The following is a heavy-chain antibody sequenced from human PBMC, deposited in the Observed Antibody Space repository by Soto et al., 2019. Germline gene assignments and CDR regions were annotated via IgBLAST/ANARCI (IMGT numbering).Heavy chain of an antibody. J-gene: IGHJ6*02. V-gene: IGHV3-23*01. CDR1: GFTFSNYA. Sequence: QLLESGGGLVQPGGSLRLSCAAAGFTFSNYALTWVRQSPGKGLEWVSTFSGSGGSTYYADSVRGRFTISRDNSKNTLFLQMNSLRVEDTAIYYCARDWTGDTCPCLDVWGQGTTVSVSS. CDR2: FSGSGGST. CDR3: ARDWTGDTCPCLDV. D-gene: IGHD3-3*01.